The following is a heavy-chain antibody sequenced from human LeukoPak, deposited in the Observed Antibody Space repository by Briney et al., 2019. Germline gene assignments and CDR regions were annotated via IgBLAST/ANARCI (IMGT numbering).Heavy chain of an antibody. D-gene: IGHD3-16*01. J-gene: IGHJ4*02. CDR1: GFTFSSQW. V-gene: IGHV3-7*01. CDR2: IKQDGYEK. Sequence: GGSLRLSCAASGFTFSSQWMRWVRQAPGKGLEWVANIKQDGYEKYYVDSVKGRFTISRDNAKNSLYLQMNSLRAEDTAVYYCARGRGGDYWGQGTLVTVSS. CDR3: ARGRGGDY.